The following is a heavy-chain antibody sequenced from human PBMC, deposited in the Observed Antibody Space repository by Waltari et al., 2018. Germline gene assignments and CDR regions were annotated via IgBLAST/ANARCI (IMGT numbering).Heavy chain of an antibody. D-gene: IGHD3-10*01. J-gene: IGHJ4*02. CDR1: GYTFTAHY. CDR3: AREEVTQGVDY. CDR2: IDPDSGGT. Sequence: QVQLVQSGAEVQKPGASVKVSCETSGYTFTAHYIHWVRQTPGQGLEWVGWIDPDSGGTNYAQNFQGRVAMTRDTSINTAYMQLIRLRSDDSAVYFCAREEVTQGVDYWGQGTLVTVSS. V-gene: IGHV1-2*02.